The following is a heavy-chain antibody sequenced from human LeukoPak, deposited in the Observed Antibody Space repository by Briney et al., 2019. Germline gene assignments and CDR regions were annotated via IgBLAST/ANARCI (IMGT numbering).Heavy chain of an antibody. CDR3: ARAGGGWSFDY. J-gene: IGHJ4*02. CDR1: GASINTYY. Sequence: SETLSLTCTVSGASINTYYWSWVRQPPGKGLEWIGYLYFSGRTNYNPSLKSRVTISSDTSKNQLSLKLSSVTAADTAVYHCARAGGGWSFDYLGQGTLVTVSS. V-gene: IGHV4-59*01. CDR2: LYFSGRT. D-gene: IGHD6-19*01.